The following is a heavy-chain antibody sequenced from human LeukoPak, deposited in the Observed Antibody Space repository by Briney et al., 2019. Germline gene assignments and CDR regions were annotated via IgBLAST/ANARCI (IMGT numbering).Heavy chain of an antibody. CDR1: GGTFSSYG. Sequence: GASVKVSCKASGGTFSSYGISWVRQAPGQGLEWMGWISIYNTNTNYAQNLQGRVTMTTDTSTSTTYMELRSLRSDDTAVYYCARVEGPSIFGVIDYWGQGTLVTVSS. J-gene: IGHJ4*02. D-gene: IGHD3-3*01. CDR3: ARVEGPSIFGVIDY. CDR2: ISIYNTNT. V-gene: IGHV1-18*01.